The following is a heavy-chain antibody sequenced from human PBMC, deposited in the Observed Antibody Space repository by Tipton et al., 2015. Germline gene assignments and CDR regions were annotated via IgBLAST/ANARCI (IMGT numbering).Heavy chain of an antibody. J-gene: IGHJ4*02. CDR1: GGSVTSGSYY. V-gene: IGHV4-61*01. Sequence: LRLSCTVSGGSVTSGSYYWSWIRQPPGKGLEWIGYISYTDGAHYNPALKSRVTISVDTSKNQFSLTLNSVAAADTAVYYCASPSLPHDRGDYYFQSWGQGSLVTVSS. CDR3: ASPSLPHDRGDYYFQS. CDR2: ISYTDGA. D-gene: IGHD2-21*02.